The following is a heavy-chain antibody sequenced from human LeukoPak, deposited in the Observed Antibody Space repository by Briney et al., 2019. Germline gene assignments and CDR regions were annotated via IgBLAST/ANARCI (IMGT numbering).Heavy chain of an antibody. V-gene: IGHV4-59*01. CDR2: INYSGST. CDR1: GGSISSYY. CDR3: ARVGGYGSRWYLSPYFDY. J-gene: IGHJ4*02. Sequence: SETLSLTCTVSGGSISSYYWSWLRQPPGKGLEWITYINYSGSTNYNPSLMSRVTILVDTSKNQFSLKLSSVTPADTAVYYCARVGGYGSRWYLSPYFDYWGQGTLVTVSS. D-gene: IGHD6-13*01.